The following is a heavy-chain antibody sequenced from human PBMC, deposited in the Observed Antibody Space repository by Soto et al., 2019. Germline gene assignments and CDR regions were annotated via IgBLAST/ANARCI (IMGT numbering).Heavy chain of an antibody. CDR1: SGSISSSNW. Sequence: SETLSLACAVTSGSISSSNWWSWVRQPPGKGLEWIGEIYHSGSTNYNPSLKSRVTISVDKSNNQFSLKLSSVTAADTAVYYCARASIAAAGTGYFQHWGQGTLVTVSS. D-gene: IGHD6-13*01. J-gene: IGHJ1*01. CDR3: ARASIAAAGTGYFQH. CDR2: IYHSGST. V-gene: IGHV4-4*02.